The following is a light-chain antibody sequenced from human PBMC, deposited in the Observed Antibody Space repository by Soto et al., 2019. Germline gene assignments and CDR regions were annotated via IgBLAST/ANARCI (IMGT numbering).Light chain of an antibody. J-gene: IGKJ1*01. CDR1: QSISSW. Sequence: DIQITQSPSTLSASVGDRVTITCRASQSISSWLAWYQQKPGKAPKLLIYKASSLESGVPSRFSGSGSGTEFTLTISSLQPDDFATYYCQQYNSYSTFGQGTRWIS. V-gene: IGKV1-5*03. CDR3: QQYNSYST. CDR2: KAS.